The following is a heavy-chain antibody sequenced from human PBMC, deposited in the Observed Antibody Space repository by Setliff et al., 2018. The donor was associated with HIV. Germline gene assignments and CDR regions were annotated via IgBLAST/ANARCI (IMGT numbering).Heavy chain of an antibody. V-gene: IGHV3-21*01. J-gene: IGHJ3*01. D-gene: IGHD3-10*01. CDR1: GFLFNRYS. Sequence: GGSLRLSCSASGFLFNRYSLNWVRQAPGRGPEWVASISNSSRYYWVKARYGDSVRGRFTISGDYAKNSVYLQMNSQRVEDSAVYYCAREVLRGGDDAFGLWGRGTVVTVSS. CDR2: ISNSSRYY. CDR3: AREVLRGGDDAFGL.